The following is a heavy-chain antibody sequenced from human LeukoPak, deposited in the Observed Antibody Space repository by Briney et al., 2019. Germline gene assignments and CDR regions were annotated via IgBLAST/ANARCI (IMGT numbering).Heavy chain of an antibody. CDR2: IRSRPNNYAT. J-gene: IGHJ3*02. CDR3: TRGSSNSDAFDI. V-gene: IGHV3-73*01. CDR1: GFTFSGSA. Sequence: GGSLRPSCAASGFTFSGSAMHWVRQASGKGLEWIGRIRSRPNNYATTYGASVKGRFTISRDDSKNTAYLQMNSLKTEDTAVYYCTRGSSNSDAFDIWGQGTMVTVSS. D-gene: IGHD2-2*01.